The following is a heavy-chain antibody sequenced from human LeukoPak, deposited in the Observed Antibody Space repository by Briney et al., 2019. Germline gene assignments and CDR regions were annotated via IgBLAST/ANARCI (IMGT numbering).Heavy chain of an antibody. CDR3: AKGGVPVVSPAVN. Sequence: GGSLKLSCAASGFIFSNYAMSWVRQAPGKGLEWVAVISYDGSNKYYADSVKGRFTISRDNSKNTLYLQMNSLRAEDTAVYYCAKGGVPVVSPAVNWGQGTLVTVSS. D-gene: IGHD2-2*01. J-gene: IGHJ4*02. CDR1: GFIFSNYA. CDR2: ISYDGSNK. V-gene: IGHV3-30-3*01.